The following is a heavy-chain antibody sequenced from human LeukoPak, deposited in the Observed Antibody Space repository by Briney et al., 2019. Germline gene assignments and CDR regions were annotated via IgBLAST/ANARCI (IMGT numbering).Heavy chain of an antibody. CDR2: MNPNSGNT. D-gene: IGHD6-13*01. J-gene: IGHJ5*02. CDR3: ARGQESSSWYRWFDP. V-gene: IGHV1-8*01. CDR1: GYTFTSYD. Sequence: ASVKVTCKASGYTFTSYDINWVRQATGQGLEWMGWMNPNSGNTGYAQKFQGRVTMTRNTSISTAYMELSSLRSEDTAVYYCARGQESSSWYRWFDPWRQGTLVTVSS.